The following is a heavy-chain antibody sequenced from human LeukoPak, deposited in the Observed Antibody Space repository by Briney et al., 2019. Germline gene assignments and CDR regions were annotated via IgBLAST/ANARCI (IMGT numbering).Heavy chain of an antibody. CDR1: GFTFSSYN. V-gene: IGHV3-30*18. CDR3: AKDWSAVAGTGP. CDR2: ISYDGSNK. Sequence: PGGSLRLSCAASGFTFSSYNMNWVRQAPGKGLEWVAVISYDGSNKYYADSVKGRFTISRDNSKNTLYLQMNSLRAEDTAVYYCAKDWSAVAGTGPWGQGTLVTVSS. J-gene: IGHJ5*02. D-gene: IGHD6-19*01.